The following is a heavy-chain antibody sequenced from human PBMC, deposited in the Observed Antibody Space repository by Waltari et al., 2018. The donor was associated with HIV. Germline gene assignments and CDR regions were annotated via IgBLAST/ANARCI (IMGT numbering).Heavy chain of an antibody. CDR2: MRYSGST. Sequence: QVQLQESGPGLVKPSETLSLTCTVSGASTGSYYWSWIRQPPGKGLEWIGSMRYSGSTNYNPSLKSRVTTSVDTSKNQFSLKLSSVTAADTAVYFCAREVENLYVFDDWGQGTLVAVSS. V-gene: IGHV4-59*01. D-gene: IGHD2-15*01. J-gene: IGHJ4*02. CDR1: GASTGSYY. CDR3: AREVENLYVFDD.